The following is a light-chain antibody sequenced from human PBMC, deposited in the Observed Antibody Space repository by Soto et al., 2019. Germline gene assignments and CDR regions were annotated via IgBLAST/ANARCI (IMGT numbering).Light chain of an antibody. CDR3: SSHRSSGPIFV. Sequence: QSALTQPASVSGSPGQSITISCTGSNSDVGGYNYVSWYQQHPGKAPKLMIYEVDNRPSGVSNRFSGSKSGNTASLTISGLXAEDEADYYCSSHRSSGPIFVFGTGTKVTVL. J-gene: IGLJ1*01. CDR1: NSDVGGYNY. V-gene: IGLV2-14*01. CDR2: EVD.